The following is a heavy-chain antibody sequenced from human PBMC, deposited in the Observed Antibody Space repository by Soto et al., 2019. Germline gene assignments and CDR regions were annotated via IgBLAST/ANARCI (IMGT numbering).Heavy chain of an antibody. CDR1: GGSISTYY. CDR2: INYNGRT. D-gene: IGHD6-13*01. J-gene: IGHJ4*02. CDR3: ARYAGSSWFDY. V-gene: IGHV4-59*01. Sequence: QVQLQESGPGLVKPSETLSLTCTVSGGSISTYYWSWIRQPPGKGLEWIGYINYNGRTNYNPSLKSRVTMSLDTSKNQSSLKLRSVTAADTAVFYCARYAGSSWFDYWGQGTLVTVSS.